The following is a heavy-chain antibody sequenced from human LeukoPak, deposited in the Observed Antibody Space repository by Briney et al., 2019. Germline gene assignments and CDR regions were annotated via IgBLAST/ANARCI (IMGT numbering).Heavy chain of an antibody. Sequence: SETLSLTCTVSGGSISAYYWSWIRQPPGQGLEWIGYIYYSGTTNYNPSLKSRLTISVDTSKNQFSLKLRSVTAADTAVYYCARLVGSSSTKTYDWFDPWGQGTLVTVSS. CDR3: ARLVGSSSTKTYDWFDP. D-gene: IGHD6-6*01. J-gene: IGHJ5*02. CDR1: GGSISAYY. V-gene: IGHV4-59*08. CDR2: IYYSGTT.